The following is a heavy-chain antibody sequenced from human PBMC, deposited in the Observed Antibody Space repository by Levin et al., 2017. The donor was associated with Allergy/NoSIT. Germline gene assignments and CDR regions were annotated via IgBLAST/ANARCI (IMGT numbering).Heavy chain of an antibody. CDR2: ISYDGSNK. D-gene: IGHD1-26*01. V-gene: IGHV3-30*04. CDR3: AREGFYSGSYRQTYYFDY. J-gene: IGHJ4*02. CDR1: GFTFSSYA. Sequence: AGGSLRLSCAASGFTFSSYAMHWVRQAPGKGLEWVAVISYDGSNKYYADSVKGRFTISRDNSKNTLYLQMISLRAEDTAVYYCAREGFYSGSYRQTYYFDYWGQGTLVTVSS.